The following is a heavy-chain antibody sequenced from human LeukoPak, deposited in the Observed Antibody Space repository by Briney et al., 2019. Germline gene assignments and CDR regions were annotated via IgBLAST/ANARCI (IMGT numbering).Heavy chain of an antibody. CDR1: GFTFSSYG. Sequence: GGSLRLSCAASGFTFSSYGVHWVRQAPGKGLEWVAVIWYDGSNKYYADSVKGRFTISRDNAKNSLYLQMNSLRAGDTAVYYCARSGTVVVPAANDTFDIWGQGTMVTVSS. D-gene: IGHD2-2*01. CDR2: IWYDGSNK. CDR3: ARSGTVVVPAANDTFDI. J-gene: IGHJ3*02. V-gene: IGHV3-33*03.